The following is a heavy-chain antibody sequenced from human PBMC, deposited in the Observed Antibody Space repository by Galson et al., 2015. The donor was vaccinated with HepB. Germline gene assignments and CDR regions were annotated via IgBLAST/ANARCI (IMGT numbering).Heavy chain of an antibody. V-gene: IGHV1-69*13. CDR2: IIPLFGNS. CDR3: ARGSSPLKIRYAFDI. D-gene: IGHD2-2*01. J-gene: IGHJ3*02. CDR1: GGTFSNFA. Sequence: SVKVSCKASGGTFSNFAISWVRHAPGQGLEWIGGIIPLFGNSNYAQKFQGRVTITADQSTNTAYMELSCLRSQDTAIYYCARGSSPLKIRYAFDIWGQGTMVTVSS.